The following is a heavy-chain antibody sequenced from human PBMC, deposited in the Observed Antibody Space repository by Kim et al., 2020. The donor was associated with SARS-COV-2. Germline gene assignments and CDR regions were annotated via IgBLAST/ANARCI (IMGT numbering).Heavy chain of an antibody. CDR2: ISAYNGNT. CDR3: ARDPLAMITFGGVIETFDY. J-gene: IGHJ4*02. D-gene: IGHD3-16*02. Sequence: ASVKVSCKASGYTFTSYGISWVRQATGQGLEWMGWISAYNGNTNYAHKLQGRVTMTTDTSTSTAYMELRSLRSDDTAVYYCARDPLAMITFGGVIETFDYWGQGTLVTVSS. V-gene: IGHV1-18*01. CDR1: GYTFTSYG.